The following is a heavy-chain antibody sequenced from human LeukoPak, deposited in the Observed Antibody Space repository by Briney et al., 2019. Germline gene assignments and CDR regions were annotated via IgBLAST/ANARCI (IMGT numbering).Heavy chain of an antibody. J-gene: IGHJ3*02. CDR1: GGSISSSSYY. V-gene: IGHV4-39*07. Sequence: PSETLSLTCTVSGGSISSSSYYWGWIRQPPGKGLEWIGSIYYSGSTYYNPSLKSRVTISVDTSKNQFSLKLSSVTAADTAVYYCARGSSGDYVWGSYRFSAFDIWGQGTMVTVSS. CDR3: ARGSSGDYVWGSYRFSAFDI. CDR2: IYYSGST. D-gene: IGHD3-16*02.